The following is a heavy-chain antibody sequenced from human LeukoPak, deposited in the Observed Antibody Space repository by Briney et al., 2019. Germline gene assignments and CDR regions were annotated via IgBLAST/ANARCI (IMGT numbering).Heavy chain of an antibody. CDR2: IKEDGSEK. V-gene: IGHV3-7*01. CDR1: GFTFSRYW. J-gene: IGHJ4*02. CDR3: AKYHFGDFDYYPQLDY. Sequence: PGGSLRLSCAASGFTFSRYWMSWVRQAPGKGLEWVANIKEDGSEKYYVDSVKGRFTISKDNAKNSLYLQMNSLRAEDTAVYYCAKYHFGDFDYYPQLDYWGQGTLVTVSS. D-gene: IGHD3-10*01.